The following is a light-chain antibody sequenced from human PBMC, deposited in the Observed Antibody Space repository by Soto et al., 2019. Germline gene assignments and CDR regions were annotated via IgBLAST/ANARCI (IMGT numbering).Light chain of an antibody. CDR1: QSISNH. J-gene: IGKJ5*01. CDR2: GAS. Sequence: TQSPSSLSASVEDRVIITCRASQSISNHLNWYQQKSGQAPRLLIYGASSRATDIPDRFSGSGSGIDFALTISRVEPEDFAVYYCQKYGDSSITFGQGTRLEIK. CDR3: QKYGDSSIT. V-gene: IGKV3-20*01.